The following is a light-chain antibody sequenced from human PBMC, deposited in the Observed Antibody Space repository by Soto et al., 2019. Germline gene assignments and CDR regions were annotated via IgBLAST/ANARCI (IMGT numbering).Light chain of an antibody. CDR3: QQSYSSPIT. CDR2: AAS. CDR1: QSIGGY. V-gene: IGKV1-39*01. Sequence: DIQMTQSPSSLSASVGDRVTITSGASQSIGGYLTWYQQLPGKAPKLLIFAASGLQSGVPSRFSGSGSGTDFTLTISSLQPEDFATYYCQQSYSSPITFGQGTRLEIK. J-gene: IGKJ5*01.